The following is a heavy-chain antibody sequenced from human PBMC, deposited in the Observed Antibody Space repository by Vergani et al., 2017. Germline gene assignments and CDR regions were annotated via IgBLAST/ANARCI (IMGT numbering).Heavy chain of an antibody. V-gene: IGHV1-69*13. CDR2: IIPIFGTA. Sequence: QVQLVQSGAEVKKPGASVKVSCKVSGYTLTELSMHWVRQAPGKGLEWMGGIIPIFGTANYAQKFQGRVTITADESTSTAYMELSSLRSEDTAVYYCAREWGWFGELPRKELDYYYGMDVWGQGTTVTVSS. J-gene: IGHJ6*02. CDR3: AREWGWFGELPRKELDYYYGMDV. CDR1: GYTLTELS. D-gene: IGHD3-10*01.